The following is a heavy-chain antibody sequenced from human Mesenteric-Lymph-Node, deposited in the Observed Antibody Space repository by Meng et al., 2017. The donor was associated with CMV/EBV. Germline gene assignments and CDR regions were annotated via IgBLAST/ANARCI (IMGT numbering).Heavy chain of an antibody. Sequence: GESLKISCAASGFTFSNAWMSWVRQAPGKGLEWVGRIKSKTDGGTTDYAAPVKGRFTISRDDSKNTLYLQMNSLKTEDTAVYYCTTVKEWLLDFDYWGQGTLVTVS. D-gene: IGHD3-3*01. CDR1: GFTFSNAW. V-gene: IGHV3-15*01. CDR2: IKSKTDGGTT. J-gene: IGHJ4*02. CDR3: TTVKEWLLDFDY.